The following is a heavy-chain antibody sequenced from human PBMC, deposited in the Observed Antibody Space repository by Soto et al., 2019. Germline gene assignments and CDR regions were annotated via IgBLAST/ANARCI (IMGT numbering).Heavy chain of an antibody. J-gene: IGHJ5*02. V-gene: IGHV3-30-3*01. CDR1: GFTFSSYA. CDR3: ARDRELIAEAGTGGFDP. Sequence: QVQLVESGGGVVQPGRSLRLSCAASGFTFSSYAMHWVRQAPGKGLEWVAGISYDGSNKYYADSVKGRFTISRDNSKNTLYLQMNSLRAEDTAVYYCARDRELIAEAGTGGFDPLGQGTLGTGSS. CDR2: ISYDGSNK. D-gene: IGHD6-13*01.